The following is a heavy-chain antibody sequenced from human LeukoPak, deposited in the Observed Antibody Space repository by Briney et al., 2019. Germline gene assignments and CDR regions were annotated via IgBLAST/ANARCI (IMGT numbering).Heavy chain of an antibody. D-gene: IGHD5-18*01. CDR2: IIPILGIA. J-gene: IGHJ4*02. V-gene: IGHV1-69*02. CDR3: ARVNHVRYSYGYRYFDY. CDR1: GGTFSSYT. Sequence: SVKVSCXASGGTFSSYTISWVRQAPGQGLEWMGRIIPILGIANYAQKFQGRVTITADKSTSTAYMELSSLRSEDTAVYYCARVNHVRYSYGYRYFDYWGQGTLVTVSS.